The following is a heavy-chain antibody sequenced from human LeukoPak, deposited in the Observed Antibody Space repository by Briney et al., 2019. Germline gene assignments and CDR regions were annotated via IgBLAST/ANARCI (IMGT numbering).Heavy chain of an antibody. V-gene: IGHV5-10-1*01. CDR3: ARRVGYCSSTSCYHAFDI. CDR1: GYSFTSYW. D-gene: IGHD2-2*01. J-gene: IGHJ3*02. Sequence: GKSLKISCKGSGYSFTSYWISWVRQMPGKGLEWMGRIDPSDSYTNYSPSFQGHVTVSADKSISTAYLQWSSLKASDTAMYYCARRVGYCSSTSCYHAFDIWGQGTMVTVSS. CDR2: IDPSDSYT.